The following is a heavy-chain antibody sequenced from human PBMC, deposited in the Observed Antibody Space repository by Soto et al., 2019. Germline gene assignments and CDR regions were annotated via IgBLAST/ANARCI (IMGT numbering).Heavy chain of an antibody. CDR3: AKERHLGWNYYYYGMHV. Sequence: QVQLVESGGGVVQSGRSLRLSCAASGFTFSSYGMHWVRQASGKGLEWVAVISYDGSNKYYADSVKGRFTISRDNSKITLYLRMNSLRAEDTDVYYCAKERHLGWNYYYYGMHVWGQGTTVTVSS. J-gene: IGHJ6*02. V-gene: IGHV3-30*18. CDR2: ISYDGSNK. D-gene: IGHD7-27*01. CDR1: GFTFSSYG.